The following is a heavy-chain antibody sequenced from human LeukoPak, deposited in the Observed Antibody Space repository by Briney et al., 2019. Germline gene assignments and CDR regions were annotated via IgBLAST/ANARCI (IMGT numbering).Heavy chain of an antibody. CDR3: AREYSSSSSLRIDP. J-gene: IGHJ5*02. V-gene: IGHV3-11*01. CDR2: ISSSGTTI. Sequence: GGSLTLSCAASGFTLSDYYMSWIRQAPGQGLEWVSYISSSGTTIYYADSVKGRFTISRDNAKNSLYLQMNSLRAEDTAVYYCAREYSSSSSLRIDPWGQGTLVTVSS. D-gene: IGHD6-6*01. CDR1: GFTLSDYY.